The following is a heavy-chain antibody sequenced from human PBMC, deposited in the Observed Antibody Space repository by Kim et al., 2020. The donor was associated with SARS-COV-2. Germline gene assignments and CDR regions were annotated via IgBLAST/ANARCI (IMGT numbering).Heavy chain of an antibody. V-gene: IGHV5-10-1*01. J-gene: IGHJ4*02. Sequence: GESLKISCKGSGYSFTSYWISWVRQMPGKGLEWMGRIDPSDSYTNYSQSFQGHVTISADKSISTAYLQWSSLKASDTAMYYCARHEYCSSTSCYEAIDYWGQGTLVTVSS. CDR3: ARHEYCSSTSCYEAIDY. CDR1: GYSFTSYW. CDR2: IDPSDSYT. D-gene: IGHD2-2*01.